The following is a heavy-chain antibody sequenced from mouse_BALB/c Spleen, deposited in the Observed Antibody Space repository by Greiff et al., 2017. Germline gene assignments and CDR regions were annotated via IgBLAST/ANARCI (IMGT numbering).Heavy chain of an antibody. V-gene: IGHV1-4*01. J-gene: IGHJ4*01. CDR3: ARGRTMITTEYAMDY. D-gene: IGHD2-4*01. Sequence: QVQLQQSGAELARPGASVKMSCKASGYTFTSYTMHWVKQRPGQGLEWIGYINPSSGYTNYNQKFKDKATLTADKASSTAYMQLSSLTSEDSAVYYGARGRTMITTEYAMDYWGQGTSVTVSS. CDR1: GYTFTSYT. CDR2: INPSSGYT.